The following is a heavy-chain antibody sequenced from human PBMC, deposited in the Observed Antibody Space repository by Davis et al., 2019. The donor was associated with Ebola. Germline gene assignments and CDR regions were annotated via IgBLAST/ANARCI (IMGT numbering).Heavy chain of an antibody. D-gene: IGHD6-6*01. CDR2: ISSGSSYI. J-gene: IGHJ4*02. CDR3: TRSWRHSSSSPGGY. Sequence: GGSLRLSCAGSAFTFSAYSMHWVRQAPGKGLEWVSSISSGSSYIYYADSLKGRFTISRDNAKNSLYLQMNSLRVEDTAIFYCTRSWRHSSSSPGGYWGQGTQVTVSS. CDR1: AFTFSAYS. V-gene: IGHV3-21*01.